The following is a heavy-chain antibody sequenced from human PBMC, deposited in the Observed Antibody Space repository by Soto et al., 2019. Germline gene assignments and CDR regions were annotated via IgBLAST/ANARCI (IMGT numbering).Heavy chain of an antibody. CDR3: AGYYYDSSGYYYDVDP. CDR2: IIPIFGTA. D-gene: IGHD3-22*01. Sequence: GASVKVSCKASGGTFSSYAISWVRQAPGQGLEWMGGIIPIFGTANYAQKFQGRVTITADKSTSTAYMELSSLRSEDTAVYYCAGYYYDSSGYYYDVDPWGQGTLVTVSS. J-gene: IGHJ5*02. V-gene: IGHV1-69*06. CDR1: GGTFSSYA.